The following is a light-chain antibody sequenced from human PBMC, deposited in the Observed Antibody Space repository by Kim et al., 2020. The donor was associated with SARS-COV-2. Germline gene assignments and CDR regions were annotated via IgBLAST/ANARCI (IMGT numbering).Light chain of an antibody. CDR1: SSDVGGYNY. V-gene: IGLV2-14*03. Sequence: GQSIPISCTGTSSDVGGYNYVSWYQPHPGKAPKLMIYDVSNRPSGVSNRFSGSKSGNTASLTISGLQAEDEADYYCSSYTSSSTWVFGGGTQLTVL. CDR2: DVS. CDR3: SSYTSSSTWV. J-gene: IGLJ3*02.